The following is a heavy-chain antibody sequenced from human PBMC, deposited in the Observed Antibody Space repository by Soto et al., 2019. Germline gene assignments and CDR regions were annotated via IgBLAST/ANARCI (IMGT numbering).Heavy chain of an antibody. CDR3: AKDLRALRALKSPLGGN. CDR1: GFTFSSYA. J-gene: IGHJ4*02. CDR2: ISGSGGST. Sequence: EVQLLESGGGLVQPGGSLRRSCAASGFTFSSYAMSWVRQAPGKGLEWVSAISGSGGSTYYADSVKGRFTISRDNSKNTLYLQMNSLRAEDTAVYYCAKDLRALRALKSPLGGNWGQGTLVTVSS. V-gene: IGHV3-23*01. D-gene: IGHD3-10*01.